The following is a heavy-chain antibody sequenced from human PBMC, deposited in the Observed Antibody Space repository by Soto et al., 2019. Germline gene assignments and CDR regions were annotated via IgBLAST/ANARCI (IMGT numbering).Heavy chain of an antibody. J-gene: IGHJ4*02. D-gene: IGHD3-22*01. CDR2: IWYDGSNK. CDR1: GFTFSSYG. CDR3: AKDIDRRYYYDSSGYPGKHFDY. V-gene: IGHV3-33*06. Sequence: PGGSLRLSCAASGFTFSSYGMHWVRQAPGKXLEWVAVIWYDGSNKYYADSVKGRFTISRDNSKNTLYLQMNSLRAEDTAVYYCAKDIDRRYYYDSSGYPGKHFDYWGQGTLVTVSS.